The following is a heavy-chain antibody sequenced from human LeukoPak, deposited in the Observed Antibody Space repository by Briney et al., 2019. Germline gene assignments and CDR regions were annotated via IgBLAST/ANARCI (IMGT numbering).Heavy chain of an antibody. CDR2: IRYDGSNK. CDR1: GFTFSSYG. V-gene: IGHV3-30*02. J-gene: IGHJ4*02. D-gene: IGHD6-13*01. Sequence: GGSLRLSCAASGFTFSSYGMHWVRQAPGKGLEWVAFIRYDGSNKYYADSVKGRFTISRDNSKNTLYLQMNSLRAEDTAVYYCAKDKRRYSSSWLNYFDYWGQGTLVTVSS. CDR3: AKDKRRYSSSWLNYFDY.